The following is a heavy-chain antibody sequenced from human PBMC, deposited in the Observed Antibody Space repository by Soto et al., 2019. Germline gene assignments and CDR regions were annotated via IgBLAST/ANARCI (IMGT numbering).Heavy chain of an antibody. D-gene: IGHD6-19*01. J-gene: IGHJ5*02. CDR3: AKSWGESIAVAASWFDP. CDR1: GFTFSSYA. V-gene: IGHV3-23*01. Sequence: EVQLLESGGGLVQPGGSLRLSCAASGFTFSSYAMSWVRQAPGKGVEWVSAISGSGGSTYYADSVKGRFTISRDNSKNTLYLQMNSLRAEDTAVYYCAKSWGESIAVAASWFDPWGQGTLVTVSS. CDR2: ISGSGGST.